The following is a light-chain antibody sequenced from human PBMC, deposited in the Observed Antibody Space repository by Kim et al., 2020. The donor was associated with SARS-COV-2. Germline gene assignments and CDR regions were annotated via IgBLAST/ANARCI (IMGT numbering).Light chain of an antibody. CDR1: QGISNY. Sequence: APVGDRVTFTCRASQGISNYLAWYQQKPGKVPKLLIYSASALQSGVPSRFSGSGSGTDFTLTISSLQPEDVATYYCQKYDSAPRTFGQGTKVDIK. V-gene: IGKV1-27*01. J-gene: IGKJ1*01. CDR2: SAS. CDR3: QKYDSAPRT.